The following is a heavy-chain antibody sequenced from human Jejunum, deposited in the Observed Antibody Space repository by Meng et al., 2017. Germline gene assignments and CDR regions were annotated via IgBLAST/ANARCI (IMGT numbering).Heavy chain of an antibody. J-gene: IGHJ2*01. V-gene: IGHV3-13*01. CDR1: GFTFSTYD. CDR2: IGRGGDT. CDR3: ARESLDMDSSGWYDWYFDL. D-gene: IGHD6-19*01. Sequence: GESLKISCEASGFTFSTYDMHWVRQAPGKGLEWVSAIGRGGDTYYPGSVKGRFTMSRENAKNSVYLQMNSLTAGDTAVYYCARESLDMDSSGWYDWYFDLWGRGTLVTVSS.